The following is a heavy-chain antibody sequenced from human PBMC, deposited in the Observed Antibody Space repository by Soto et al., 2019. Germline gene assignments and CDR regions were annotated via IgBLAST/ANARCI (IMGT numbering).Heavy chain of an antibody. D-gene: IGHD3-22*01. CDR3: AKDLLATYYYDSSGYWGDDAFDI. Sequence: EVQLLESGGGLVQPGGSLRLSCAASGFTFSSYAMSWVRQAPGKGLEWVSAISGSGFSTYYADSVKGRFTISRDNSKNTLYLQMNSLRAEDTAVYYCAKDLLATYYYDSSGYWGDDAFDIWGQGTMVTVSS. CDR2: ISGSGFST. CDR1: GFTFSSYA. V-gene: IGHV3-23*01. J-gene: IGHJ3*02.